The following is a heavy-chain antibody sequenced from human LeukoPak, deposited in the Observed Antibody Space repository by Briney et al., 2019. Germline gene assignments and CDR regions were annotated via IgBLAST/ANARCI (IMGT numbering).Heavy chain of an antibody. V-gene: IGHV3-21*01. J-gene: IGHJ4*02. CDR1: GFTFSSYS. Sequence: GGSLRLSCAASGFTFSSYSMNWVRQAPGKGLEWVSSISSSSSYIYYADSVKGRFTISRDNAKNSLYLQMNSLRAEDTAVYYCAREAMVAEDFDYWGQGTLVTASS. D-gene: IGHD5-18*01. CDR2: ISSSSSYI. CDR3: AREAMVAEDFDY.